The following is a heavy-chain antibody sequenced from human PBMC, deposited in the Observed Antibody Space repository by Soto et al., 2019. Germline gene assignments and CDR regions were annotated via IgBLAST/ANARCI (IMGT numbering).Heavy chain of an antibody. Sequence: GASVKVSCKASGYTFTGYYMHWVRQAPGQGLEWMGWINPNSGGTNYAQKFQGWVTMTRDTSISTAYMELSRLRSDDTAVYYCARGGHSSSTTYYSNGMDVWGKGPRVTFSS. J-gene: IGHJ6*04. V-gene: IGHV1-2*04. D-gene: IGHD6-6*01. CDR1: GYTFTGYY. CDR3: ARGGHSSSTTYYSNGMDV. CDR2: INPNSGGT.